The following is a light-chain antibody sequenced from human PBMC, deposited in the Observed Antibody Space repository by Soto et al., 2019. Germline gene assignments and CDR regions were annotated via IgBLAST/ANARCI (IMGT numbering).Light chain of an antibody. CDR1: QSVSSPY. Sequence: EIVLTQSPGTLSLSPGERATLSCRSSQSVSSPYLAWYQQKPGQAPRLLIYDASNRATGIPARFSGIGSGTDFTLTISSLEPEDFAVYYCQQRSNWPLTFGGGTKVDI. V-gene: IGKV3-11*01. CDR3: QQRSNWPLT. J-gene: IGKJ4*01. CDR2: DAS.